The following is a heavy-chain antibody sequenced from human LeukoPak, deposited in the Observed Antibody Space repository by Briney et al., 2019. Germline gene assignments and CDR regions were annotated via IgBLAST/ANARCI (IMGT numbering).Heavy chain of an antibody. CDR2: IIPILGIA. CDR3: TLWTDGRNDY. Sequence: SVKVSCKASGGTFSSYAISWVRQAPGQGLEWMGRIIPILGIANYAQKFQGRVTITADKSTSTAYMELSSLRSEDTAVYYCTLWTDGRNDYWGQGTLVTVSS. D-gene: IGHD1-1*01. CDR1: GGTFSSYA. J-gene: IGHJ4*02. V-gene: IGHV1-69*04.